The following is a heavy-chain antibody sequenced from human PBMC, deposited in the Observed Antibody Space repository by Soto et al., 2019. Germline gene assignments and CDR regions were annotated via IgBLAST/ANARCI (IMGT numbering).Heavy chain of an antibody. Sequence: LRLSCAASGFTFSSYSMNWVRQAPGKGLEWVSYISSSSSTIYYADSVKGRFTISRDNAKNSLYLQMNSLRDEDTAVYYCARDSLEDIVVVVAANVWFDPWGQGTLVTVSS. CDR1: GFTFSSYS. J-gene: IGHJ5*02. CDR3: ARDSLEDIVVVVAANVWFDP. V-gene: IGHV3-48*02. D-gene: IGHD2-15*01. CDR2: ISSSSSTI.